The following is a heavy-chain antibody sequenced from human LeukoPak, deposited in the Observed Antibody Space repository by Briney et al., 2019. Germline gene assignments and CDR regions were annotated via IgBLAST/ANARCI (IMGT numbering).Heavy chain of an antibody. V-gene: IGHV1-69*13. CDR1: GGTFSSYA. CDR3: ARDDSSSWYVESGDY. D-gene: IGHD6-13*01. J-gene: IGHJ4*02. CDR2: IIPIFGTA. Sequence: SVKVSCKASGGTFSSYAISWVRQAPVQGLEWMGGIIPIFGTANYAQKFQGRVTITADESTSTAYMELSSLSSEDTAVYYCARDDSSSWYVESGDYWGQGTLVTVSS.